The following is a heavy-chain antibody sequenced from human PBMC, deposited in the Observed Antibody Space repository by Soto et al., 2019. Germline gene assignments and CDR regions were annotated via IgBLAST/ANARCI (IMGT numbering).Heavy chain of an antibody. Sequence: SETLSLTCTVSGGSISSGGYYWSWIRQHPGKGLEWIGYIYYSGSTYYNPSLKSRVTISVDTSKNQFSLKLSSVTAADTAVYYCARDPYYYDSSGYPYGMDVWGQGTTVTVSS. V-gene: IGHV4-31*03. CDR3: ARDPYYYDSSGYPYGMDV. D-gene: IGHD3-22*01. CDR1: GGSISSGGYY. CDR2: IYYSGST. J-gene: IGHJ6*02.